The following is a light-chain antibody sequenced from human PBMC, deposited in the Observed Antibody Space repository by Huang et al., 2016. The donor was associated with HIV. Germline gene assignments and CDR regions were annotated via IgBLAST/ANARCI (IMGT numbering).Light chain of an antibody. Sequence: EIEMTQSPVTLSGSPGERATLSCRARQSFSSNLGWDQKKPGQAPRLLIYGACTRATGSPVRFGVSGSVTGFTITVRSLQSGVYAVYYGQQYNNWPRGTVGQGTKVDIK. CDR1: QSFSSN. V-gene: IGKV3-15*01. CDR3: QQYNNWPRGT. CDR2: GAC. J-gene: IGKJ1*01.